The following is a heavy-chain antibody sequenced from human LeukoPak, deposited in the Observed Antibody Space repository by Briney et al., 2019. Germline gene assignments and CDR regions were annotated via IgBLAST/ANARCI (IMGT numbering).Heavy chain of an antibody. Sequence: GGSLRLSCAASGFTFSSYAMSWVRQAPGKGLEWVSAISGSGGSTYYADSVKGRFTISRDNSKNTLYLQMNSLRAEDTAVYYCVISQDYIVVVPAAMGYWGQGTLVTVSS. D-gene: IGHD2-2*01. V-gene: IGHV3-23*01. CDR2: ISGSGGST. CDR1: GFTFSSYA. CDR3: VISQDYIVVVPAAMGY. J-gene: IGHJ4*02.